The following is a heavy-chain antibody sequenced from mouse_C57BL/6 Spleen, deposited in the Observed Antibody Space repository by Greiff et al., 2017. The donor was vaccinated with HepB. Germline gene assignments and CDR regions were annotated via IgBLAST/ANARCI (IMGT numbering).Heavy chain of an antibody. D-gene: IGHD2-13*01. CDR1: GYTFTSYW. CDR3: ARVRYDYYFDY. V-gene: IGHV1-69*01. J-gene: IGHJ2*01. Sequence: QVQLQQPGAELVMPGASVKLSCKASGYTFTSYWMHWVKQRPGQGLEWIGEIDPSDSYTNYNQKFKGKSTLTVDKSSSTAYMQLSSLTSEDSAVYYCARVRYDYYFDYWGQGTTLTVSS. CDR2: IDPSDSYT.